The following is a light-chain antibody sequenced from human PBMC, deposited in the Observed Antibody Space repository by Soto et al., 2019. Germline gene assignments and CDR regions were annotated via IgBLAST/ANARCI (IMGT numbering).Light chain of an antibody. J-gene: IGKJ1*01. CDR3: QQYGSSGT. V-gene: IGKV3-20*01. CDR1: QIVSSTY. CDR2: GAS. Sequence: EIVLTQSPGTLSLSPGERATLSCRASQIVSSTYLAWFQQKAGQAPRLLIYGASNRATGIPDRFSGSGSGTDFTLTISRLEPEDFAVYYCQQYGSSGTFGQGTKVDIK.